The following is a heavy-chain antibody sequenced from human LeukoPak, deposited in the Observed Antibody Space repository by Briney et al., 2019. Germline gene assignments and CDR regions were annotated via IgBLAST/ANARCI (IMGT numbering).Heavy chain of an antibody. CDR1: GGTFSSYA. Sequence: SSVKVSCKASGGTFSSYAISWVRQAPGQGLEWMGRIIPIFGTANYAQKFQGRVTITTDESTSTAYMELSRLRSDDTAVYYCAREMSYYMDVWGKGTTVTVSS. J-gene: IGHJ6*03. V-gene: IGHV1-69*05. CDR2: IIPIFGTA. CDR3: AREMSYYMDV.